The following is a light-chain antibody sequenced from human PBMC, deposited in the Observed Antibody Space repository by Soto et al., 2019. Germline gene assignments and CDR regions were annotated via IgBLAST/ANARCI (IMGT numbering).Light chain of an antibody. V-gene: IGKV3-11*01. Sequence: EVVLTQSPVTLSLSPGQRATLSCRASQSFRGLLAWYQQKPGQPPRLLIYDAYNRATGIPPRFSGSASGTVFTLTISSLEPEYSAVYYCQQRHMWPITFGQGTRLEIK. CDR3: QQRHMWPIT. J-gene: IGKJ5*01. CDR1: QSFRGL. CDR2: DAY.